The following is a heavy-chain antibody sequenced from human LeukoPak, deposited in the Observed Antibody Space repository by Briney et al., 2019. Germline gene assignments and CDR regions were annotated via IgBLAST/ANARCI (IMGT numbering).Heavy chain of an antibody. CDR1: GYAFTSYY. CDR2: INPSGGST. D-gene: IGHD3-9*01. CDR3: ARDRSDYDILTGRAFDI. V-gene: IGHV1-46*01. J-gene: IGHJ3*02. Sequence: ASVKVSCKASGYAFTSYYMHWVRQAPGQGLEWMGIINPSGGSTSYAQKFQGRVTMTRDTSTSTVYMELSSLRSEDTAVYYCARDRSDYDILTGRAFDIWGQGTMVTVSS.